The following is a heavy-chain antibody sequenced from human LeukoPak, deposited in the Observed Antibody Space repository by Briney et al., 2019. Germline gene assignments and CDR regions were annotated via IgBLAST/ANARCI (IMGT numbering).Heavy chain of an antibody. CDR1: GGSISSSSCY. D-gene: IGHD6-25*01. CDR3: ARQNPAIPSGSMDV. V-gene: IGHV4-39*01. J-gene: IGHJ6*02. CDR2: IYYSGST. Sequence: SETLSLTCTVSGGSISSSSCYWGWIRQPPGKGLEWIGSIYYSGSTYYNPSLKSRVTISVDTSKNQFSLKLSSVTAADTAVYYCARQNPAIPSGSMDVWGQGTTVTVSS.